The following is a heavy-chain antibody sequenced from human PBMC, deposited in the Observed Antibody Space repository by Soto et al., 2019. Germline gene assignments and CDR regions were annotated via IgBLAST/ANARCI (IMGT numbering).Heavy chain of an antibody. V-gene: IGHV3-30*04. Sequence: LRLSCAASAFTFNNFAMHWVRQAPGKGLEWVAVISSHGNDKYYADSVKGRFTVSRDNSKNTVYLQMNSLRAEDTAVYYCAQNFDYWGQGTLVTVSS. CDR3: AQNFDY. J-gene: IGHJ4*02. CDR2: ISSHGNDK. CDR1: AFTFNNFA.